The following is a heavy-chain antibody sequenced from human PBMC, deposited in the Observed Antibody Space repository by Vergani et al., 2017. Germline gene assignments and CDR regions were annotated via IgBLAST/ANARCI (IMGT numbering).Heavy chain of an antibody. CDR2: IIPILGIA. J-gene: IGHJ6*02. CDR3: ASGGDWAYCGGDCSDVEEV. D-gene: IGHD2-21*02. V-gene: IGHV1-69*04. CDR1: GGTFSSYA. Sequence: QVQLVQSGAEVKKPGSSVKVSCKASGGTFSSYAISWVRQAPGQGREWMGRIIPILGIANYAQKFQGRVTLTADKSTSTAYMELGSLRSEDTAVYYCASGGDWAYCGGDCSDVEEVWGQGTTVTVSS.